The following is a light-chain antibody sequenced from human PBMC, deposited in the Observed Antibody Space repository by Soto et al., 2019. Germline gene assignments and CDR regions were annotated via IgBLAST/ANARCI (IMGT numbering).Light chain of an antibody. Sequence: EIVLTQSPATLSLSPGERATLSCRASQSVSSYLAWYQQKPGQSPRLLIYDASTRAPGIPARFSGSGTGTDFTLTISSLEREDSAVYHCQQRSNWPSITFGQGTRLEIK. CDR3: QQRSNWPSIT. V-gene: IGKV3-11*01. J-gene: IGKJ5*01. CDR1: QSVSSY. CDR2: DAS.